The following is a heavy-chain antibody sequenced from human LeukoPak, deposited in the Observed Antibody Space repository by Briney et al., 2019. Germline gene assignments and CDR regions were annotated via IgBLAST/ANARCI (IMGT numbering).Heavy chain of an antibody. CDR2: ISSGSTI. D-gene: IGHD5-24*01. Sequence: GGSLRLSCAASGFTFSSYEMNWVRQAPGKGLEWVSYISSGSTIYYADSVKGRFTISRDNAKNSLYLQMNSLRAEDTAVYYCARGRDGYNYWVYYYYMDVWGKGTTVTISS. CDR1: GFTFSSYE. V-gene: IGHV3-48*03. J-gene: IGHJ6*03. CDR3: ARGRDGYNYWVYYYYMDV.